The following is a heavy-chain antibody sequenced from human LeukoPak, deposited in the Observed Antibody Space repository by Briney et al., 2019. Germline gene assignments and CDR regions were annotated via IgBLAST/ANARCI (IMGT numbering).Heavy chain of an antibody. D-gene: IGHD3-22*01. CDR2: IIPIFGTA. CDR3: ARDSVVIGPFDY. V-gene: IGHV1-69*05. J-gene: IGHJ4*02. CDR1: GGTFSSYA. Sequence: KVSCKASGGTFSSYAISWVRQAPGQGLEWMGRIIPIFGTANYAQKFQGRVTITTDESTSTAYMELSRLRSEDTAVYYCARDSVVIGPFDYWGQGTGVSVSS.